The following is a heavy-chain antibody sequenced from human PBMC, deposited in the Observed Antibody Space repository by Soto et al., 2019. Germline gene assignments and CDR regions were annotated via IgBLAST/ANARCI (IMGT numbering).Heavy chain of an antibody. CDR1: GGSMSSYY. V-gene: IGHV4-59*08. Sequence: PSETLSLTCSVSGGSMSSYYWSWIRQPPGKGLEWIGYIYYSGSTNYNPSLKSRLTISVDTSRNQFSLKLSSVTAADTAVYYCARSGYCNKGSCLVRGNFDYWGQGILVTVSS. D-gene: IGHD2-15*01. CDR3: ARSGYCNKGSCLVRGNFDY. J-gene: IGHJ4*02. CDR2: IYYSGST.